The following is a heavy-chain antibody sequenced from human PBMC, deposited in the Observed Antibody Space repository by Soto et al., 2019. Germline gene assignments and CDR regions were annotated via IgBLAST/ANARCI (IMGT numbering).Heavy chain of an antibody. CDR3: ARVDSYDQSDD. Sequence: EVQLVESGGGLVQPGGSLRLSCVASGFTFSKRWMSWVRQAPGKGLEWVANIKEDGSDKYDVGSVKGRFTISRDNAKNSLYLQMNSLRDEDTAVYYCARVDSYDQSDDWGQGTLVIVSS. V-gene: IGHV3-7*02. CDR1: GFTFSKRW. D-gene: IGHD5-18*01. J-gene: IGHJ4*02. CDR2: IKEDGSDK.